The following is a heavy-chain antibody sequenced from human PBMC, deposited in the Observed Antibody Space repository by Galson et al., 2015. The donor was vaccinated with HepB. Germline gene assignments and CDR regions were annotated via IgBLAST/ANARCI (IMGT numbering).Heavy chain of an antibody. CDR3: ARDQGQLWSLINSGGWFDP. Sequence: SLRLSCAASGFTVSSNYMSWVRQAPGKGLEWVSVIYSGGSTYYADSVKGRFTISRHNSKNTLYLQMNSLRAEDTAVYYCARDQGQLWSLINSGGWFDPWGQGTLVTVSS. V-gene: IGHV3-53*04. CDR2: IYSGGST. D-gene: IGHD5-18*01. CDR1: GFTVSSNY. J-gene: IGHJ5*02.